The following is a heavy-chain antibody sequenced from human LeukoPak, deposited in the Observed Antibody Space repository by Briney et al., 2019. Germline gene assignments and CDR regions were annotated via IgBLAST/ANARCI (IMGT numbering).Heavy chain of an antibody. CDR2: IYPGDSGT. CDR3: ARTYCGGDCYFPHYFDY. V-gene: IGHV5-51*01. Sequence: GESLKISCKGSGYSFTSYWIGWVRQMPGKGLEWMGIIYPGDSGTRYSPSFQGQVTISADKSISTAYLQWSSPKASDTAMYYCARTYCGGDCYFPHYFDYWGQGTLVTVSS. D-gene: IGHD2-21*01. CDR1: GYSFTSYW. J-gene: IGHJ4*02.